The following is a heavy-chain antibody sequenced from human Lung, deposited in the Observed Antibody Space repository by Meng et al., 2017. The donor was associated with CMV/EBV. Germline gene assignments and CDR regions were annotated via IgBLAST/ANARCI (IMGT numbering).Heavy chain of an antibody. CDR2: IPHRGSS. D-gene: IGHD3-10*01. CDR3: LRRSGGSV. CDR1: GDSITNHNW. Sequence: QVQLREPCPALVKPSETLSLTCAFSGDSITNHNWWAWVRQPPGKGLEWIGEIPHRGSSAYNPSLKSRVSMSIDKSKNQFSLKLTSVTAADTAVYHCLRRSGGSVWGQGTLVTASS. J-gene: IGHJ1*01. V-gene: IGHV4-4*02.